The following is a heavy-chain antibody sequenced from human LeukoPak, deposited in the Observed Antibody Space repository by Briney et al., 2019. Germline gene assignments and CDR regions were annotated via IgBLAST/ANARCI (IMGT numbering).Heavy chain of an antibody. V-gene: IGHV4-59*01. D-gene: IGHD2-2*01. Sequence: SETLSLTCSVSGGSLSNEFWSWIRQPPGKGLEWIGYISHTGITNYNPTLKSRVTISLDSSTNQFALRLTPVSATDTAVYYCVREKAMTTHYFDDWGQGTLVTVSS. J-gene: IGHJ4*02. CDR2: ISHTGIT. CDR1: GGSLSNEF. CDR3: VREKAMTTHYFDD.